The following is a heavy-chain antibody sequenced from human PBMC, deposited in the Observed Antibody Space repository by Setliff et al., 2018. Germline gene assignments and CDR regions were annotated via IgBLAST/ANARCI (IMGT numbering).Heavy chain of an antibody. Sequence: SETLSLTCSASDDSFYSSSYYWAWIRQPPGRGLEWIGSISYDGAINYNSSLKSRVAMSLDVPERQFALKLSSVTAVDAAVYYCAREGRWDYSYPIYWGQGILVTVSS. CDR3: AREGRWDYSYPIY. CDR2: ISYDGAI. J-gene: IGHJ4*02. V-gene: IGHV4-39*01. CDR1: DDSFYSSSYY. D-gene: IGHD4-4*01.